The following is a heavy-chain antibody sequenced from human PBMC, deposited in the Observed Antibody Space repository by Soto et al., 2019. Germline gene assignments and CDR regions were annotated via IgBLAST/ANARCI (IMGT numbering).Heavy chain of an antibody. V-gene: IGHV1-69*01. J-gene: IGHJ6*02. CDR3: AREGKPAAGVYYYYAMDV. Sequence: QVQLEQSGAEVKKPGSSVKVSRKASGGTFSSYAISWVRQEPGQGLEWMGGIIPIFGTANYAQKFQGRVTITADESTSTAYMELSSLRSEDTAVYYCAREGKPAAGVYYYYAMDVWCQGTTVTVSS. CDR1: GGTFSSYA. D-gene: IGHD6-13*01. CDR2: IIPIFGTA.